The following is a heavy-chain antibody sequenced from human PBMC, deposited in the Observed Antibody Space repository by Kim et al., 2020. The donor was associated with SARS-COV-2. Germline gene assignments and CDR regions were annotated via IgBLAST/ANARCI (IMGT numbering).Heavy chain of an antibody. CDR1: GFTFSSYG. D-gene: IGHD5-18*01. CDR2: IWYDGSHK. Sequence: GGSLRLSCAVSGFTFSSYGMHWVRQAPGKGLEWVAVIWYDGSHKYYADSVKGRFTISRDNSKNTLYLQMNSLSAEDTAVYYCARGYSYNSGAFDIWGQGTVATVSS. V-gene: IGHV3-33*08. CDR3: ARGYSYNSGAFDI. J-gene: IGHJ3*02.